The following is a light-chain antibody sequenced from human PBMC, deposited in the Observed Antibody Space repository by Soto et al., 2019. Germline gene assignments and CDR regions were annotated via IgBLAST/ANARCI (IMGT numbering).Light chain of an antibody. V-gene: IGKV1-39*01. CDR1: QSLSSY. Sequence: DIQMTQSPSSLSASVGDRVTITCRASQSLSSYLNWYQQKPGKAPKLLIYAASSLQSGVPSRFSGSGSGTDFTLTISSLQPEDFATYYCQQSYSTPITFGQGTRLE. J-gene: IGKJ5*01. CDR3: QQSYSTPIT. CDR2: AAS.